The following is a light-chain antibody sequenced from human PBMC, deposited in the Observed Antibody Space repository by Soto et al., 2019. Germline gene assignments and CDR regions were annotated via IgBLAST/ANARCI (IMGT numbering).Light chain of an antibody. J-gene: IGKJ1*01. CDR3: QQYGISPPT. CDR2: GAS. Sequence: ESVLALSXGNLSLRLGAXXXXXXXASQSVSSNLAWCQQKXGQAPRLLIYGASXRATGIPDRFSGSGSGTDFTLTISRLEPEDFAVYYCQQYGISPPTFGQGTKVEIK. CDR1: QSVSSN. V-gene: IGKV3-20*01.